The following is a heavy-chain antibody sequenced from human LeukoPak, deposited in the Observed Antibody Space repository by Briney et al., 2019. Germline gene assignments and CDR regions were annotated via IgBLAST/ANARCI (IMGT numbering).Heavy chain of an antibody. J-gene: IGHJ4*02. Sequence: SETLSLNCSVSGGSLSSHYWSWIRQPPGKGLEWTGYIYYTGSTDYNPSLKSRVTISVDTSKNQVSLKVNSVTAADTAVYYCARHRASYFDFWGQGTLVTVSS. CDR3: ARHRASYFDF. CDR2: IYYTGST. CDR1: GGSLSSHY. V-gene: IGHV4-59*11.